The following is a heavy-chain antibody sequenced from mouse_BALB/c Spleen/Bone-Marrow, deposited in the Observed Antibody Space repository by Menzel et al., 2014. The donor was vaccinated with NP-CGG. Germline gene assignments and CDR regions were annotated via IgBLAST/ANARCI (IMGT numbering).Heavy chain of an antibody. V-gene: IGHV2-2*02. Sequence: VQLQQSGPGLVQPSQSLSISCTASGFSLTNYGVHWVRQSPGQGLEWLGVIWSGERTDYNAAFISRLSISEDNSKSQVIFKMNSLQPNDTAIYYCARMREDYDGFAYWGQGTPVTVSA. CDR3: ARMREDYDGFAY. D-gene: IGHD2-4*01. CDR1: GFSLTNYG. CDR2: IWSGERT. J-gene: IGHJ3*01.